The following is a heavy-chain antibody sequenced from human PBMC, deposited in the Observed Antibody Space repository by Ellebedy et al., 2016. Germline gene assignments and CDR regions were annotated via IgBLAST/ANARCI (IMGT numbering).Heavy chain of an antibody. CDR1: GGSVSSDY. J-gene: IGHJ3*01. CDR3: AKWNGDWYAFDV. D-gene: IGHD1-1*01. CDR2: VFHTGIT. Sequence: SETLSLTCNVSGGSVSSDYWNWMRRPPGKGLEWIGYVFHTGITSYNPSLKSRVTMSVDTSRSQFSLRLTSVTAADTAVYYCAKWNGDWYAFDVWGQGTMVTVSS. V-gene: IGHV4-59*02.